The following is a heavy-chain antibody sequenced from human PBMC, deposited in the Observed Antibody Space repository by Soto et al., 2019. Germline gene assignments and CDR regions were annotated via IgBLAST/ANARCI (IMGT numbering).Heavy chain of an antibody. Sequence: QGQLQASVPGLVKPAQTLPLTCTVSGVSVSTGAYYWSWIRQPPGKGLAWIGHIYTDGSTFYNPSLKSRVSRSVDTSRKLFSLKVRSVLAADTAWYSCVTEGTSRLATGYPDSRGQGLLVTVSS. CDR1: GVSVSTGAYY. V-gene: IGHV4-30-4*01. CDR2: IYTDGST. J-gene: IGHJ4*02. D-gene: IGHD3-9*01. CDR3: VTEGTSRLATGYPDS.